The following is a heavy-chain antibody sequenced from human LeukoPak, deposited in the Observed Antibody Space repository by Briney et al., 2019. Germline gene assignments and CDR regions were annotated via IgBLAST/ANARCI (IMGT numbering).Heavy chain of an antibody. Sequence: PSETLSLTCTVSGYSISSGFYWGWIRQPPGKGLEWIGSIYHSGSTYYNPSLKSRVTISVDTSKNQFSLKLSSVTAADTAVYYCAREVDTADYYFDYWGQGTLVTVSS. D-gene: IGHD5-18*01. CDR1: GYSISSGFY. V-gene: IGHV4-38-2*02. CDR2: IYHSGST. J-gene: IGHJ4*02. CDR3: AREVDTADYYFDY.